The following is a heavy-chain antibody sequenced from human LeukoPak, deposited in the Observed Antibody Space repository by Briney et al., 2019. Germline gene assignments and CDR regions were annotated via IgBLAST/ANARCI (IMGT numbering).Heavy chain of an antibody. J-gene: IGHJ4*02. D-gene: IGHD3-16*01. V-gene: IGHV4-59*01. CDR1: GGSISSYY. CDR3: ARAFWGSGIDY. CDR2: IHYSGST. Sequence: SETLSLTCTVSGGSISSYYWSWIRQPPGKGLEWIGYIHYSGSTNYNPSLKSRVTISADTSQNQFSLKLSSVTAADTAVYYCARAFWGSGIDYWGPGTLVTVSS.